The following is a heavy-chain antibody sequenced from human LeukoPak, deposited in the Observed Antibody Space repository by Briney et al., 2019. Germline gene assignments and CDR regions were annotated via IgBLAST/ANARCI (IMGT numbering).Heavy chain of an antibody. CDR3: ARDPTYQLPFSYWFDP. CDR1: GGTFSSYA. Sequence: GASVKVSCKASGGTFSSYAISWVRQAPGQGLEWMGRIIPIFGIANYAQKFQGRVTITADKSTSTAYMELSSLRSEDTAVYYCARDPTYQLPFSYWFDPWGQGTLVTVSS. J-gene: IGHJ5*02. CDR2: IIPIFGIA. V-gene: IGHV1-69*04. D-gene: IGHD2-2*01.